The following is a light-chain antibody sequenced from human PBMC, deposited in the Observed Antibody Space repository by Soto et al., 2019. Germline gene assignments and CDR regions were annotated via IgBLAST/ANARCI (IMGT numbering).Light chain of an antibody. CDR2: DAS. CDR3: QQYNSYSPRVT. CDR1: QSISSW. Sequence: DIQITQSPSTLSASVGDRVTITCRASQSISSWLAWYQQKPGKAPKLLIYDASSLESGVPSRFSGSGSGTEFTLTISSLQPDDFATYYCQQYNSYSPRVTFGQGTRLEIK. J-gene: IGKJ5*01. V-gene: IGKV1-5*01.